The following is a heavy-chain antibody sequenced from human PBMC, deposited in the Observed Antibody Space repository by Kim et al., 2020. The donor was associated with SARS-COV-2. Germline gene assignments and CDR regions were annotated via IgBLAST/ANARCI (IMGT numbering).Heavy chain of an antibody. CDR3: AKELLWFGELLTV. D-gene: IGHD3-10*01. CDR2: ISWNSGSI. Sequence: GGSLRLSCVASGFTFDDYAMHWVRQAPGKGLEWVSGISWNSGSIGYADSVKGRFTISRDNAKNSLYLQMNSLRAEDTALYYCAKELLWFGELLTVWGQGT. CDR1: GFTFDDYA. V-gene: IGHV3-9*01. J-gene: IGHJ4*02.